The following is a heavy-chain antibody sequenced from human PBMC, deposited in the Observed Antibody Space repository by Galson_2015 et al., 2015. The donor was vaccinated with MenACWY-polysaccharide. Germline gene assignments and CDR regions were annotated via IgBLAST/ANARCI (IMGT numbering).Heavy chain of an antibody. V-gene: IGHV3-49*03. CDR2: IRSKAYGGTP. CDR1: GFNFGDYG. CDR3: TRFSAYVHDNMGSFGAFDI. D-gene: IGHD3-10*01. Sequence: SLRLSCAASGFNFGDYGVIWIRQAPGKGLEWISLIRSKAYGGTPESAASVKGRFTMSRDDSKRIAYLQMNSLNTEDTAVYYCTRFSAYVHDNMGSFGAFDIGGQGKRFPVS. J-gene: IGHJ3*02.